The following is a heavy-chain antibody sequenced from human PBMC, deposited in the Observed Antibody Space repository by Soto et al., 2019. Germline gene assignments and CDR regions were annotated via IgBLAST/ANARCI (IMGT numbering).Heavy chain of an antibody. CDR3: ASGEDIVLVATPQACYSYGMDV. CDR1: GGTFSSYA. CDR2: IIPIFGTA. V-gene: IGHV1-69*12. D-gene: IGHD2-15*01. J-gene: IGHJ6*02. Sequence: QVQLVQSGAEVKKPGSSVKVSCKASGGTFSSYAISWVRQAPGQGLEWMGGIIPIFGTANYAQKFQGRVTITADESTSTASMELTSMRSEETAGYYCASGEDIVLVATPQACYSYGMDVWGQGTTVTVSS.